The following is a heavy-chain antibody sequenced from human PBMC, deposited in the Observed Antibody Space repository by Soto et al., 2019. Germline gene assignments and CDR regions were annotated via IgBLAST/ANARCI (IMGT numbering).Heavy chain of an antibody. D-gene: IGHD2-15*01. CDR2: IQNDASLT. V-gene: IGHV3-74*01. CDR3: VRGQRGGFDL. Sequence: LVESGGGLVQSGGSLRLSCAASGFTFDYYWMHWVRQGPGKGLLWVSHIQNDASLTTYADSVKGRFIISRDNAKNTLYLQMNGLSVEDTAVYFCVRGQRGGFDLWGQGPMVTVSS. J-gene: IGHJ3*01. CDR1: GFTFDYYW.